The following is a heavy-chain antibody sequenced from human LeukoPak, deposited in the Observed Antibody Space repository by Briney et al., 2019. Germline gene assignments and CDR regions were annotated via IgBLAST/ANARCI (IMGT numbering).Heavy chain of an antibody. V-gene: IGHV4-34*01. D-gene: IGHD4-17*01. Sequence: TSETLSLTCAVYGGSFSGYYWSWIRQPPGKGLEWIGEINHSGSTNYNPSLKSRVTISVDTSKNQFSLKLSSVTAADTAVYYCARVDYGDFVFDYWGQGTLVTVSS. J-gene: IGHJ4*02. CDR3: ARVDYGDFVFDY. CDR1: GGSFSGYY. CDR2: INHSGST.